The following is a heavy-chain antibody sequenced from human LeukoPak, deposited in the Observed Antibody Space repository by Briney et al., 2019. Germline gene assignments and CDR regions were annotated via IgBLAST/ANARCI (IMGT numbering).Heavy chain of an antibody. CDR3: TTSVSEGDEDGILTGFNY. CDR2: INAGNGNT. D-gene: IGHD3-9*01. CDR1: GYTFNSYT. Sequence: ASVKVSCKASGYTFNSYTIHWVRQAPGQRLEWMGWINAGNGNTKYSQKFQDRVSLTRDTSASAAYMELSRLTPEDTAVYYCTTSVSEGDEDGILTGFNYWGQGTLVTVSS. J-gene: IGHJ4*02. V-gene: IGHV1-3*01.